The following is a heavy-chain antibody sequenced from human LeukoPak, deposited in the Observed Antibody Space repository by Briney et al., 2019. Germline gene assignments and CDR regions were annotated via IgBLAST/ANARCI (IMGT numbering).Heavy chain of an antibody. D-gene: IGHD6-13*01. CDR2: IRWNSGSI. CDR3: AKGLAATLDDAFDI. J-gene: IGHJ3*02. Sequence: GRSLRLSCAAAGFTFDDYAMHWVRQAPGKGLEWVSGIRWNSGSIGYADSVKGRFTISRDNAKNSLYLQMNSLRAEDTVLYYCAKGLAATLDDAFDIWGQGTMVTVSS. V-gene: IGHV3-9*01. CDR1: GFTFDDYA.